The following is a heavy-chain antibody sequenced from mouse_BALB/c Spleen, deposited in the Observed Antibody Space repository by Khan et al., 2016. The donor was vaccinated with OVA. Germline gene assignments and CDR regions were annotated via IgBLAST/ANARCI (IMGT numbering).Heavy chain of an antibody. CDR3: AKYPPYYALDY. J-gene: IGHJ4*01. CDR2: IWAGGSK. CDR1: GFTLTDYA. V-gene: IGHV2-6-5*01. Sequence: QVQLKQSGPGLVAPSQSLSITCTASGFTLTDYAISWISQPPGKGLEWLGVIWAGGSKSYNSALKSRLSISKENSTSHVSLEMNSLQTDDAAMYYCAKYPPYYALDYWGQGTSVTVSS.